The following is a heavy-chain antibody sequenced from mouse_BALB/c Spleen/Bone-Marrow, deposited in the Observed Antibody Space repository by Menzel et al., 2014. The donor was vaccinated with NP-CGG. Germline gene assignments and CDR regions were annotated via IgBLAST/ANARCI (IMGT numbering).Heavy chain of an antibody. CDR3: ASGNYYAMDY. D-gene: IGHD1-1*01. J-gene: IGHJ4*01. CDR1: GFTFSSYG. Sequence: EVQGVESGGDLVKPGGSLKLPCAASGFTFSSYGMSWVRQTPDKRLEWVATISSGGSYTYYPDSVKGRFTISRDNAKNTLYLQMSSLKSEDTAMYYCASGNYYAMDYWGQGTSVTVS. V-gene: IGHV5-6*01. CDR2: ISSGGSYT.